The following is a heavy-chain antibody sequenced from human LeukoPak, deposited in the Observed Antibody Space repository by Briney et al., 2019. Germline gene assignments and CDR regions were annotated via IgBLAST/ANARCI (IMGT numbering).Heavy chain of an antibody. CDR2: INHSGST. CDR1: GGSFSGYY. Sequence: SETLSLTCAVYGGSFSGYYWSWIRQPPGKGLEWIGEINHSGSTNYNPSLKSRVTISVDTSKNQFSLKLSSVTAADTAVYYCARKRSSGWYKSRDLSYNWFDPWGQGTLVTVSS. J-gene: IGHJ5*02. CDR3: ARKRSSGWYKSRDLSYNWFDP. D-gene: IGHD6-19*01. V-gene: IGHV4-34*01.